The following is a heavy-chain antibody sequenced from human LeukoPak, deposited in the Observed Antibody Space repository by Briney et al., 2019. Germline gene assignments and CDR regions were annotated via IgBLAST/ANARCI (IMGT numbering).Heavy chain of an antibody. Sequence: GASVKVSCKASGYTFSGCYIHRVRQAPGQGLEWMGWINPNSGGTNYAQKFQGRVTMTRDRSINTAYMDLRSLTYDDTAVYYCARDKPAEAALDFWGQGTLVTVSS. CDR3: ARDKPAEAALDF. CDR1: GYTFSGCY. CDR2: INPNSGGT. J-gene: IGHJ4*02. V-gene: IGHV1-2*02.